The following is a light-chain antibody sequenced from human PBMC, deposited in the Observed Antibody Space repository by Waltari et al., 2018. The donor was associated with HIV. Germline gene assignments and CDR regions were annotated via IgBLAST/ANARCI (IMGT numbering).Light chain of an antibody. V-gene: IGLV2-8*01. J-gene: IGLJ2*01. CDR2: EVS. CDR1: SSDLGNYNS. Sequence: QSALTQPPSASGSPGQSVTISCTGTSSDLGNYNSVSWYQQHPGKAPKLMIYEVSKRPSGVPDRFSGSKSGNTASLTVSGLQADDEADYYCSSYAGSNNYVIFGGGTKLTVL. CDR3: SSYAGSNNYVI.